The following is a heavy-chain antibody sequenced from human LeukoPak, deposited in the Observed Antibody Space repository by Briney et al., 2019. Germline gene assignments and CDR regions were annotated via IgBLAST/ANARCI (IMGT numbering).Heavy chain of an antibody. CDR2: IRYDGSNK. Sequence: PARSLRLSCTASGFTIDNFAMNWVRQDPGKGLEWVAFIRYDGSNKYYADSVKGRFTISRDNSKNTLYLQMNSLRAEDTAVYYCAKDDWALEGATPDYYFDYWGQGTLVTVSS. D-gene: IGHD1-26*01. V-gene: IGHV3-30*02. CDR3: AKDDWALEGATPDYYFDY. J-gene: IGHJ4*02. CDR1: GFTIDNFA.